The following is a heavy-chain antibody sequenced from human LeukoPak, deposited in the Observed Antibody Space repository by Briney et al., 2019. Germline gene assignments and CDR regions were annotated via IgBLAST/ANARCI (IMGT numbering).Heavy chain of an antibody. Sequence: ASVKVSCKASGGTFITYAISWVRQAPGQGLEWMGGIIPIFDTTNYAQKFQGRVTITADESTSTAYMELSSLRSEDTAVYYCAPHCSSTSCPFDYWGQGTLVTVSS. CDR2: IIPIFDTT. CDR3: APHCSSTSCPFDY. CDR1: GGTFITYA. D-gene: IGHD2-2*01. J-gene: IGHJ4*02. V-gene: IGHV1-69*01.